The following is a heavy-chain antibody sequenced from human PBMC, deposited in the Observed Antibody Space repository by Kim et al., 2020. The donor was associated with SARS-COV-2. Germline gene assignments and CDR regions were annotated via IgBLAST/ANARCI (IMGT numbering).Heavy chain of an antibody. J-gene: IGHJ4*02. V-gene: IGHV4-39*01. Sequence: YYNPSLKSRVTISVDTSKIQFSLNLSSVTAADAAVYYCARHSGSYSFDYWGQGTLVTVSS. CDR3: ARHSGSYSFDY. D-gene: IGHD1-26*01.